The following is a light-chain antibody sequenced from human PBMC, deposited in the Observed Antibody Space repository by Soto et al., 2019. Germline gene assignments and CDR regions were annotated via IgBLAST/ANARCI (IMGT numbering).Light chain of an antibody. CDR2: VVT. CDR1: SIDVGGYDF. J-gene: IGLJ1*01. CDR3: CSYAATHTYI. Sequence: QSVLTQPRSVSGSPGQSVTISCTGTSIDVGGYDFVSWYQQHPGKAPKLMIYVVTKRPSGVPDRFSGSKSGNTASLTISGLQAEDEADYYCCSYAATHTYIFGTGTKVNVL. V-gene: IGLV2-11*01.